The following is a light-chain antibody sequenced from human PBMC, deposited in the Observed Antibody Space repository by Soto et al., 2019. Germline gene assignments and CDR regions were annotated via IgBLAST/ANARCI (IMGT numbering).Light chain of an antibody. J-gene: IGLJ1*01. CDR3: SSYAGSNNFV. CDR1: SSDVGGYNY. Sequence: QSVLTQPPSESGSPGQSVTISCTGTSSDVGGYNYVSWYQQHPGKAPKLMIYEVSKRPSGVPDRFSGSKTGNTASLTVSGLQAEDEADYYCSSYAGSNNFVFGTG. CDR2: EVS. V-gene: IGLV2-8*01.